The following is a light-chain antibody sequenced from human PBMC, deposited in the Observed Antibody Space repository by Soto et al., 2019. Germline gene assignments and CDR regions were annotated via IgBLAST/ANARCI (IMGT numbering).Light chain of an antibody. CDR1: QDIRNN. CDR3: LQDYNYPLT. Sequence: TQSPPTLTDSPGDRATITCRASQDIRNNLDWYQQKPGKAPKLPIYDVSNLQSGVPSRFSGSGSGTDFTLTISSLQPEDFATYYCLQDYNYPLTFGGGTKVDIK. CDR2: DVS. J-gene: IGKJ4*01. V-gene: IGKV1-6*01.